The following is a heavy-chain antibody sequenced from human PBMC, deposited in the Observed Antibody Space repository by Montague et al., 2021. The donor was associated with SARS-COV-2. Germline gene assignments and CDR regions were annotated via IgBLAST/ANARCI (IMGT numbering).Heavy chain of an antibody. CDR3: VRRGRPPLGWFDP. CDR1: GGSISSGGYY. Sequence: TLSLTCTVSGGSISSGGYYWSWIRQHPGKGLEWIGYIYYSGSTXYNPSLRGRVTISVDTSRNQFSLKLGAVTAADTAVYYCVRRGRPPLGWFDPWGQGTLVTVSS. CDR2: IYYSGST. V-gene: IGHV4-30-4*08. J-gene: IGHJ5*02.